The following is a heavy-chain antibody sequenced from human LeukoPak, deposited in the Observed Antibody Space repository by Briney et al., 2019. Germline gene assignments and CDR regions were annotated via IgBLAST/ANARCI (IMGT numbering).Heavy chain of an antibody. J-gene: IGHJ6*02. V-gene: IGHV1-24*01. CDR1: GYTLTELS. D-gene: IGHD5-12*01. Sequence: ASVKVSCKVSGYTLTELSMHWVRQAPGKGLEWMGGFDPEDGETIYAQKFQGRVTMTEDTSTDTAYMELSSLRSEDTAVYYCATVRGVSRRGYSGYEYYYYGMDVWGQGTTVTVSS. CDR2: FDPEDGET. CDR3: ATVRGVSRRGYSGYEYYYYGMDV.